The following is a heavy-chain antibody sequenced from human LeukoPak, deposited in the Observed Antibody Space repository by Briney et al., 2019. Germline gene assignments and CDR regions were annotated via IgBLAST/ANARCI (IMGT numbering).Heavy chain of an antibody. V-gene: IGHV4-38-2*02. D-gene: IGHD5-24*01. CDR1: DYSISSGNY. CDR2: IHHSGNT. Sequence: SETLSLACIVSDYSISSGNYWGWIRQPPGKGLEWIGSIHHSGNTYFNPSLKSRVTISVDTSKNQFSLKLSSVTAADTAVYYCARGVRDGYNPLDYWGQGTLVTVSS. CDR3: ARGVRDGYNPLDY. J-gene: IGHJ4*02.